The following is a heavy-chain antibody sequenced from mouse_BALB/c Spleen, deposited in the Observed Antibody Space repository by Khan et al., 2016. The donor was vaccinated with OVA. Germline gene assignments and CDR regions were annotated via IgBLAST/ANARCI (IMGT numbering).Heavy chain of an antibody. V-gene: IGHV2-6-5*01. J-gene: IGHJ4*01. CDR3: AREPPDYSMDY. Sequence: QVQLKESGPGLVAPSQSLSITCTVSGFSLTDYAVSWIRQPPGKGLEWLGVIWVSGSKYYNSVLKPRLSISKDNSQRQVFLKMNRLQTDYTARDFCAREPPDYSMDYWGQGTSVTVSS. CDR1: GFSLTDYA. CDR2: IWVSGSK.